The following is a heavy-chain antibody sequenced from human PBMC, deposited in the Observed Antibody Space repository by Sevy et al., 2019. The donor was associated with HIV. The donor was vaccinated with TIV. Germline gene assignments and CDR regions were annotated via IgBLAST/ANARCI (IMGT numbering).Heavy chain of an antibody. D-gene: IGHD3-10*01. CDR2: IYPRDSDT. CDR3: ARQPAGGEDYFDY. Sequence: GESLKISCKGSGYSFANYWIGWVRQMPGKGLEWMRIIYPRDSDTRYSPSFQGQVTISAVKSITTAYLQWSSLKASDTAMYYCARQPAGGEDYFDYWGQGTLVTVSS. CDR1: GYSFANYW. J-gene: IGHJ4*02. V-gene: IGHV5-51*01.